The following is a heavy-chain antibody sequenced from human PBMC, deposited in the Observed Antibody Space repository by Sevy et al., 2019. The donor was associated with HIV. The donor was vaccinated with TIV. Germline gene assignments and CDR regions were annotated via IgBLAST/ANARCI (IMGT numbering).Heavy chain of an antibody. D-gene: IGHD1-26*01. CDR1: GFTVSRYG. CDR3: ARESGSNWYFDL. J-gene: IGHJ2*01. V-gene: IGHV3-33*01. CDR2: IWNDGTTR. Sequence: GGSLRLSCAASGFTVSRYGMHWARQAPGKGLEWLGTIWNDGTTRYYADSVKGRLAISRDNSKNTMYLQMNSLRAEDTAVYSCARESGSNWYFDLWGRGTLVTVSS.